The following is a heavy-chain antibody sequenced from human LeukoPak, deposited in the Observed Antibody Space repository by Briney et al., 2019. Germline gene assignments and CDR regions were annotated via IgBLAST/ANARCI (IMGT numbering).Heavy chain of an antibody. CDR1: GYTFTSYY. V-gene: IGHV1-46*01. CDR2: INPSGGST. Sequence: ASVKVSCKAPGYTFTSYYMHWVRQAPGQGLEWMGIINPSGGSTSYAQKFQGRVTMTRDMSTSTVYMELSSPRSEDTAVYYCARETMIDYMDVWGKGTTVTVSS. J-gene: IGHJ6*03. D-gene: IGHD3-22*01. CDR3: ARETMIDYMDV.